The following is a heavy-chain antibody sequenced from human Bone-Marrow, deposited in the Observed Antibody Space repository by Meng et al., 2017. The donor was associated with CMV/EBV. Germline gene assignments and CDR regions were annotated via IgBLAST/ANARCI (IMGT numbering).Heavy chain of an antibody. J-gene: IGHJ4*02. CDR1: GFTFGDYA. Sequence: GGSLRLSCTASGFTFGDYAMSWVRQAPGKGLEWVGFIRSKAYGGTTEYAASVKGRFTISRDDSKSIAYLQMNSLKTEDTAVYYCTREENDFWSGYPDRFDYWGQGTLATVSS. D-gene: IGHD3-3*01. CDR3: TREENDFWSGYPDRFDY. V-gene: IGHV3-49*04. CDR2: IRSKAYGGTT.